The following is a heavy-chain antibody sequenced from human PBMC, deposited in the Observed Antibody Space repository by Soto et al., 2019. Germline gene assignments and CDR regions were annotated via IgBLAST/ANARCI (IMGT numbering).Heavy chain of an antibody. Sequence: SETLSLTCTGAYFGPYYWSWIRQPPGKGLEWVGYIYSSEHFKYNPSLKSRLTLSVDPSMNQFSLTLTSVTAADTAVYYCARDPARGGGSYLGYFDYWGQGTPVTVSS. J-gene: IGHJ4*02. V-gene: IGHV4-4*08. D-gene: IGHD1-26*01. CDR3: ARDPARGGGSYLGYFDY. CDR1: YFGPYY. CDR2: IYSSEHF.